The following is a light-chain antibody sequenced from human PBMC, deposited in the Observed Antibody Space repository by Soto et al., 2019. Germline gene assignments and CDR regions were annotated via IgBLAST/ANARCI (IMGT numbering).Light chain of an antibody. Sequence: QSVLTQPPSVSAASGQTVTISCSGSSSNIGKNYVSWYQQVPGTAPKLLIYDNDKRPSGIPDRFSGSESGTSATLGITGLQTGDEADYYCGTWDSSLSAVVFGGGTKVTVL. J-gene: IGLJ2*01. CDR2: DND. CDR1: SSNIGKNY. V-gene: IGLV1-51*01. CDR3: GTWDSSLSAVV.